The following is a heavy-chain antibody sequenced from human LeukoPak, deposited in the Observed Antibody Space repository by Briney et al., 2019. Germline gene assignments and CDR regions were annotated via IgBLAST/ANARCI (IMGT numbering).Heavy chain of an antibody. J-gene: IGHJ6*02. D-gene: IGHD2-15*01. Sequence: SETLSLTCTVSGGSINSGGYYWSRIRQPAGKGLEWIGRTYSTGNTNYKPSLESRVTISVDTSKNQFSLKLTSVTAADTAIYYCTRGCSGGSCYSGYGMDVWGQGTTVTVSS. CDR3: TRGCSGGSCYSGYGMDV. V-gene: IGHV4-61*02. CDR1: GGSINSGGYY. CDR2: TYSTGNT.